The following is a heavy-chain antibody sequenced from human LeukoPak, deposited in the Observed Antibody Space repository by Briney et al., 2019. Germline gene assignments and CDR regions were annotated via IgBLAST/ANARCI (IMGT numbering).Heavy chain of an antibody. CDR1: GGSVSSGSYY. Sequence: SETLSLTCTVSGGSVSSGSYYWSWIRQPPGKGLEWVGYIYYSGSTNYNPSLKSRVTISVDTSKNQFSLKLSSVTAADTAVYYCASPRSYYDSSGYYISWGQGTLVTVSS. J-gene: IGHJ5*02. V-gene: IGHV4-61*01. D-gene: IGHD3-22*01. CDR2: IYYSGST. CDR3: ASPRSYYDSSGYYIS.